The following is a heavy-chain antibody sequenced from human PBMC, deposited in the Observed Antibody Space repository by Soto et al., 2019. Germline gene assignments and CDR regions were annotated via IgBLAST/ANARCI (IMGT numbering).Heavy chain of an antibody. CDR3: ARGMTTVTTLDY. D-gene: IGHD4-4*01. CDR1: GGSISSGGYS. CDR2: IYHSGST. J-gene: IGHJ4*02. Sequence: QLQLQESGSGLVKPSQTLSLTCAVSGGSISSGGYSWSWIRQPPGKGLEWIGYIYHSGSTYYNPXXXXXXXXXXXXXXXXXXXXXXXXXXXXXXXXXCARGMTTVTTLDYWGQGTLVTVSS. V-gene: IGHV4-30-2*01.